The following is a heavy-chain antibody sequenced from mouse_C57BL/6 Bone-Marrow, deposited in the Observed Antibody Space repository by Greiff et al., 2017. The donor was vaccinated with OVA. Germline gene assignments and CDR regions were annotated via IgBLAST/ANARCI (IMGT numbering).Heavy chain of an antibody. Sequence: VQLQQSGAELVRPGASVKLSCTASGFTIKDDYMHWVKQRPEQGLEWIGWIDPENGDTEYASKFQGKATITADTSSNTAYLQLSSLTSEDTAVYYCTRMVTTWDYWGQGTTLTVSS. CDR1: GFTIKDDY. CDR2: IDPENGDT. CDR3: TRMVTTWDY. V-gene: IGHV14-4*01. D-gene: IGHD2-2*01. J-gene: IGHJ2*01.